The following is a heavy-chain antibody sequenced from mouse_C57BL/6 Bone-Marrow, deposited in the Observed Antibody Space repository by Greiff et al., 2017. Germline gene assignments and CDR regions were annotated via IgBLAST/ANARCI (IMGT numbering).Heavy chain of an antibody. CDR3: ASHYGNY. D-gene: IGHD2-1*01. CDR1: GYTFTNYW. J-gene: IGHJ4*01. CDR2: IYPGGGYT. V-gene: IGHV1-63*01. Sequence: QVHVKQSGAELVRPGTSVKMSCKASGYTFTNYWIGWAKQRPGHGLEWIGDIYPGGGYTNYNEKFKGKATLTAEKSSSTAYMQFSSLTSEDSAIYYCASHYGNYWGQGTSVTVSS.